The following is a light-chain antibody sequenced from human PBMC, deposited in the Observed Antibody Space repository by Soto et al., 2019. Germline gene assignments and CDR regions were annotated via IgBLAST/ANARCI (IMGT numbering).Light chain of an antibody. Sequence: EIVMTQSPATLSVSPGERATLSCRASQSVNSNLAWYQQKPGQAPRLLIYGASTRATGIPARFSGSGSGTEFTLTISSLQSEDFALYYCQHYNNWPQYTFGQGTRLEIK. V-gene: IGKV3-15*01. CDR1: QSVNSN. J-gene: IGKJ2*01. CDR2: GAS. CDR3: QHYNNWPQYT.